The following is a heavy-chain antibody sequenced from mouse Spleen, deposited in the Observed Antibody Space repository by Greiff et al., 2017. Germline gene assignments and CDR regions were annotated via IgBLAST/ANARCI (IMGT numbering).Heavy chain of an antibody. Sequence: EVQLQQSGPSLVKPSQTLSLTCSVTGDSITSGYWNWIRKFPGNKLEYMGYISYSGSTYYNPSLKSRISITRDTSKNQYYLQLNSVTTEDTATYYCARYTTATDYAMDYWGQGTSVTVSS. J-gene: IGHJ4*01. D-gene: IGHD1-2*01. V-gene: IGHV3-8*02. CDR2: ISYSGST. CDR1: GDSITSGY. CDR3: ARYTTATDYAMDY.